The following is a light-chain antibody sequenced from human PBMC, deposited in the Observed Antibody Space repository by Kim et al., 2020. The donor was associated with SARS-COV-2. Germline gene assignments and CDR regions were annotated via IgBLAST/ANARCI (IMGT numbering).Light chain of an antibody. V-gene: IGLV2-14*03. CDR3: SSYTSSSTLVV. CDR1: SSDVGGYNY. CDR2: DVS. Sequence: QSALTQPASVSGSPGQSITISCTGTSSDVGGYNYVSWYQQHPGKAPKLMIYDVSNRPSGVSNRFSGSKSGNTASLTISGLQAEDEADYYCSSYTSSSTLVVCGGGTQLTV. J-gene: IGLJ2*01.